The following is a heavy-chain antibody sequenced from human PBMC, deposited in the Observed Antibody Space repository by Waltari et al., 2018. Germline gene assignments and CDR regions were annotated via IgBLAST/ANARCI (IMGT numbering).Heavy chain of an antibody. V-gene: IGHV3-53*01. CDR2: IYSGGIT. Sequence: ELQLVESGGGLIQPGGSLRLSCAASWFNVNTHYMSWVRQALGKGLEWISVIYSGGITYYADSVKGRFTISRDSYRNTLSLQMISLRAEDTAVYYCARAESGGMFDYYYGMDVWGQGTTVTVSS. J-gene: IGHJ6*02. D-gene: IGHD2-15*01. CDR3: ARAESGGMFDYYYGMDV. CDR1: WFNVNTHY.